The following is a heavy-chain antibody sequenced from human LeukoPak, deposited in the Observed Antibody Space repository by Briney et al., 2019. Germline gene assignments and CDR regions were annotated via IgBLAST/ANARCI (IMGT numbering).Heavy chain of an antibody. Sequence: PGGSLRPSCAASGFTFSSYWMSWVRQAPDKGLEWVANINQDASSINYAGSVKGRFTISRDNAKKSLYLQMNSLRAEDTAVYYCARTGYIDEGFDYWGQGTLVTVSS. CDR3: ARTGYIDEGFDY. J-gene: IGHJ4*02. CDR1: GFTFSSYW. CDR2: INQDASSI. D-gene: IGHD1-1*01. V-gene: IGHV3-7*04.